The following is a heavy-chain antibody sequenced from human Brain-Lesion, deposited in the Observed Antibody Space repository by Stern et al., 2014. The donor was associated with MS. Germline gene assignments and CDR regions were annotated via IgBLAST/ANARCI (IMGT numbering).Heavy chain of an antibody. D-gene: IGHD2-2*01. V-gene: IGHV4-61*02. CDR1: GGSISSGGYY. J-gene: IGHJ6*02. Sequence: QVQLQQSGPGLVKPSQTLSLSCTVSGGSISSGGYYWSWIRQPAGKGLEWIGRIFNSGSPRHNPPLQSRGTISIDTAQNQFSLRLNSMTAADTAVYYCARGRVVPGFQYYATDVWGQGTTVIVSS. CDR3: ARGRVVPGFQYYATDV. CDR2: IFNSGSP.